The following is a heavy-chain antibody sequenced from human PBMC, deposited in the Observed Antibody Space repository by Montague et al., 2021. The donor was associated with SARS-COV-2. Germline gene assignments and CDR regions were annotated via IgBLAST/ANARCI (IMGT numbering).Heavy chain of an antibody. CDR2: IYYSGST. D-gene: IGHD3-22*01. V-gene: IGHV4-39*01. CDR1: GGSISSSSYY. Sequence: SETLSLTCTVSGGSISSSSYYWGWIRQPPGKGLEWIGSIYYSGSTYYSSSLKSRATISVDTPKNQFSLKLSSVTAADTAVYYCASPGVYYDSSGLLGFDYWGQGTLVTVSS. CDR3: ASPGVYYDSSGLLGFDY. J-gene: IGHJ4*02.